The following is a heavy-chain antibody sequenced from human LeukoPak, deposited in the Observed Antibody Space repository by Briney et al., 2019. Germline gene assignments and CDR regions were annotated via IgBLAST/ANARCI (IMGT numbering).Heavy chain of an antibody. J-gene: IGHJ4*02. CDR3: ARSELLWFGGVNSGFDY. CDR1: GGSISSYY. CDR2: VYYSGST. V-gene: IGHV4-59*01. D-gene: IGHD3-10*01. Sequence: PSETLSLTCTVSGGSISSYYWSWIRQPPGKGLEWIGYVYYSGSTNYNPSLKSRVTISVDTSKNQFSLKLSSVTAADTAVYYCARSELLWFGGVNSGFDYWGQGTLVTVSS.